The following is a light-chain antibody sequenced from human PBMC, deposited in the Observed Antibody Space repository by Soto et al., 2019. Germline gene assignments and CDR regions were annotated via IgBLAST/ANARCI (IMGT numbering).Light chain of an antibody. CDR1: QSVSSTY. V-gene: IGKV3-20*01. Sequence: EIVLTQSPGTLSLSPGERATLSCRASQSVSSTYLAWYQQKPGQAPRLLIYGASSRATGIPDRFSGSGSGTDFTLTISRLESEDFALYYCQQYAASPLTFGGGTK. J-gene: IGKJ4*01. CDR3: QQYAASPLT. CDR2: GAS.